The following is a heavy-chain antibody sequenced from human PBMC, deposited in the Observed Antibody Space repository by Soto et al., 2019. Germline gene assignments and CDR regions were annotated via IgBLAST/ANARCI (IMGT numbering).Heavy chain of an antibody. V-gene: IGHV1-2*02. CDR3: ARGQDCSTTNCYTGGDYFDY. D-gene: IGHD2-2*02. Sequence: QVQLVQSGAEVKKPWASVKVSCKASGYSFAGYYIHWVRQATGQGLEWMGWINPNSGATNYAQKFQGRVTMTRDTSISTAYMELRSLRSDDTAVFYCARGQDCSTTNCYTGGDYFDYWGQGTLVTVSS. J-gene: IGHJ4*02. CDR1: GYSFAGYY. CDR2: INPNSGAT.